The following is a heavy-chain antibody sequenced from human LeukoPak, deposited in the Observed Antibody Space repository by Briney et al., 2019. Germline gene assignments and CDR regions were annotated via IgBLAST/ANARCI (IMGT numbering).Heavy chain of an antibody. V-gene: IGHV3-30*18. CDR1: GFTFSSYG. CDR2: ISYDGSNK. Sequence: GGSLRLSCAASGFTFSSYGMHWVRQAPGKGLEWVAVISYDGSNKYYADSVKGRFTISRDNSKNTLYLQMNSLRAEDTAVYYCAKEDHLDGMDVWGQGTTVTVSS. CDR3: AKEDHLDGMDV. J-gene: IGHJ6*02.